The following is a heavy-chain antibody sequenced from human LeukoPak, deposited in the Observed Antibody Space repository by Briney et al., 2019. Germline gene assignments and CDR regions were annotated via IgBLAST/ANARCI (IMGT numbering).Heavy chain of an antibody. CDR2: IYHSGST. CDR1: GGSISSTH. J-gene: IGHJ4*02. V-gene: IGHV4-59*08. CDR3: ARLYYESSGYWVFDY. Sequence: SETLSLTCTVSGGSISSTHWSWIRQPPGKGLEYIGYIYHSGSTNYNPSLKSRVTISLDTSKNQFSLRLSSVTAADTAVYYCARLYYESSGYWVFDYWGQGTLVAVSS. D-gene: IGHD3-22*01.